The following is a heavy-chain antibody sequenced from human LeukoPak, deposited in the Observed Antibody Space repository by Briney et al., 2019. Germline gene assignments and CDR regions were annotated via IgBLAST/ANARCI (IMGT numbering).Heavy chain of an antibody. D-gene: IGHD6-19*01. V-gene: IGHV3-13*01. Sequence: PGGSLRLSCAASGFXFSSYDIHWVRQGTGKSLEWVSAIGTAGNTNYAGSVKGRFTISRENAKNSLYLQMNSLRAGDTAVYYCARVRSDSSGWYHVLDWGQGTLVTVSS. CDR2: IGTAGNT. CDR3: ARVRSDSSGWYHVLD. J-gene: IGHJ4*02. CDR1: GFXFSSYD.